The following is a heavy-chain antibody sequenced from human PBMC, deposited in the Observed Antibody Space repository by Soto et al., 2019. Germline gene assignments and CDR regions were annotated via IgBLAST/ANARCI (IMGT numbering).Heavy chain of an antibody. CDR3: ANVVVTIYYFDY. J-gene: IGHJ4*02. V-gene: IGHV3-23*01. CDR2: ISGSGGST. D-gene: IGHD3-22*01. CDR1: GFTFSSYA. Sequence: GGSLRLSCTASGFTFSSYAMSWVRQAPGKGLEWVSAISGSGGSTYYADSVKGRFTISRDNSKNTLSLQMNSLRAEDTAVYYCANVVVTIYYFDYGGQGPLVPVSS.